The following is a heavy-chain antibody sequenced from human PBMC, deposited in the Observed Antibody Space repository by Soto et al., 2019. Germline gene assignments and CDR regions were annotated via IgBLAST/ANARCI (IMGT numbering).Heavy chain of an antibody. D-gene: IGHD6-13*01. V-gene: IGHV1-2*04. CDR2: INPNSGGT. CDR3: ARGLGAAAETYYFDY. J-gene: IGHJ4*02. Sequence: ASVKVSCKASGYTFTGYYMHWVRQAPGQGLEWMGWINPNSGGTNYAQKFQGWVTMTRDTSISTAYMELNRLRSDDTAVYYCARGLGAAAETYYFDYWGQGTRVTSPQ. CDR1: GYTFTGYY.